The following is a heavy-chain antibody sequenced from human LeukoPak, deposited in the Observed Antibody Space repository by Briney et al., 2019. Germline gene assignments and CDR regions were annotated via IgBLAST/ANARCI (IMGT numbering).Heavy chain of an antibody. CDR1: GGSISSYY. D-gene: IGHD3-10*01. Sequence: SETLSLTCTVSGGSISSYYWSWLRQPPGKGLEWIGYIYYSGSTNYNPSLKSRVTISVDTSKNQFSLKLSSVTAADTAVYYCARVHYGSGIDYWGQGTLVTVPS. V-gene: IGHV4-59*01. J-gene: IGHJ4*02. CDR2: IYYSGST. CDR3: ARVHYGSGIDY.